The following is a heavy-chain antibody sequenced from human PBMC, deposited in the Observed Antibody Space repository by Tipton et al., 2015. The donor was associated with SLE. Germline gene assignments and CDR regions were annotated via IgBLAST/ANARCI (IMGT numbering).Heavy chain of an antibody. D-gene: IGHD6-6*01. J-gene: IGHJ4*02. CDR2: IKQDGSEK. V-gene: IGHV3-7*05. Sequence: SLRLSCAASGFTFSDYWMSWVRQAPGKGLEWVANIKQDGSEKYYVDSVKGRFTLSRDNAKNSLYLEMDSLGAEDTALYYCARNKRSISSYDYFDSWGQGTLVTVSS. CDR3: ARNKRSISSYDYFDS. CDR1: GFTFSDYW.